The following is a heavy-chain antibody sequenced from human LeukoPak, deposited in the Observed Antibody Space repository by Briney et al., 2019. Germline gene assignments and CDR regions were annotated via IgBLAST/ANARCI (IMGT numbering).Heavy chain of an antibody. J-gene: IGHJ4*02. CDR1: GFTFSNYA. D-gene: IGHD3-10*01. Sequence: PGGSLRLSCAASGFTFSNYAMSWVRQAPGKGLEWVSAISGSGGNTYYADSVKGRFTISRDNSKNTLYLQMNSLRAEDTAVYYCARDPEARGVIKYYFDYWGQGTLVTVSS. CDR2: ISGSGGNT. V-gene: IGHV3-23*01. CDR3: ARDPEARGVIKYYFDY.